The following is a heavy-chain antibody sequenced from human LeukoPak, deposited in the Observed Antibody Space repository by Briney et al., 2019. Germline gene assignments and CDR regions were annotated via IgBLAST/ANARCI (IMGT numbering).Heavy chain of an antibody. D-gene: IGHD3-10*01. CDR2: TYTGGST. CDR1: GFTVSSNY. Sequence: PGGSLRLSCAASGFTVSSNYLSWVRQAPGKGLEWVSVTYTGGSTYYADSVKGRFTISRDNSKNTLYLQMNSLRAEDTAVYYCARGPRGYFDYWGQGTLVTVSS. J-gene: IGHJ4*02. CDR3: ARGPRGYFDY. V-gene: IGHV3-53*01.